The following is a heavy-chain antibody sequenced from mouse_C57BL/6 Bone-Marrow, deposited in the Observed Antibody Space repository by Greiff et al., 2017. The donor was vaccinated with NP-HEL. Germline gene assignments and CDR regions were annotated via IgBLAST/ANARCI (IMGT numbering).Heavy chain of an antibody. V-gene: IGHV1-81*01. CDR2: IYPRSGNT. CDR1: GYTFTSYG. J-gene: IGHJ1*03. Sequence: QVQLKQSGAELARPGASVKLSCKASGYTFTSYGISWVKQRTGQGLEWIGEIYPRSGNTYYNEKFKGKATLTADKSSSTAYMELRSLTSEDSAVYFCAREGDYDGYFDVWGTGTTVTVSS. CDR3: AREGDYDGYFDV. D-gene: IGHD2-4*01.